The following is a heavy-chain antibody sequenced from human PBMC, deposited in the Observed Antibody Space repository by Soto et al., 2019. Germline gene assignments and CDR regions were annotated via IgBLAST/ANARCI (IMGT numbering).Heavy chain of an antibody. CDR2: MNPNSGNT. CDR1: GYTFTRYD. CDR3: ARGKREHDILTDSYYYYLDV. V-gene: IGHV1-8*01. Sequence: QVQLVQSGAEVKKPGASVKVSCKASGYTFTRYDINWVRQATGQGLEWMGWMNPNSGNTGYAQKFQGRVTMTRDTSIHTAYMDLSSLRSEDTVVYYCARGKREHDILTDSYYYYLDVWGKGTTVTVSS. D-gene: IGHD3-9*01. J-gene: IGHJ6*03.